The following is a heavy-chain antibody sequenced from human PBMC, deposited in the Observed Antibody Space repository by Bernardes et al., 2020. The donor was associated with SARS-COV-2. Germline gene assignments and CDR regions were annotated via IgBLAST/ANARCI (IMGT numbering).Heavy chain of an antibody. D-gene: IGHD3-3*01. J-gene: IGHJ4*02. V-gene: IGHV3-11*06. CDR1: GFTFRDYY. CDR2: ISSSSSYT. Sequence: GGSLRLSCAASGFTFRDYYMSWIRQAPGKGLEWVSYISSSSSYTNYADSVKGRFTISRDNAKNSLYLQMNSLRAEDTAVYYCARGRNYDFWSGYSYFDYWGQGTLVTVSS. CDR3: ARGRNYDFWSGYSYFDY.